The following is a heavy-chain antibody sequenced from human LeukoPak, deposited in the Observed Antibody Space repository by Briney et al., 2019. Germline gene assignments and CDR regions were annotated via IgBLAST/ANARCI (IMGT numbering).Heavy chain of an antibody. CDR2: INPNSGGT. J-gene: IGHJ5*02. Sequence: ASVKVSCKTSGYTFTGYYMHWVRQAPGQGLEWMGWINPNSGGTNYAQKFQGRVTVTRDTSISTAYMELSRLRSDDTAVYYCALDSSGYYFWFDPWGQGTLVTVSS. CDR1: GYTFTGYY. D-gene: IGHD3-22*01. CDR3: ALDSSGYYFWFDP. V-gene: IGHV1-2*02.